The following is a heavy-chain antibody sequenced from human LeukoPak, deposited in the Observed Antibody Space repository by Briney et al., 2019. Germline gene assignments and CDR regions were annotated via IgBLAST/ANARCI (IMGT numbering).Heavy chain of an antibody. Sequence: GGSLRLSCAASAFTFSTYAMSWVRQTPGKGLEWVAATSSSDAGTYHADSVRGRFTISRDNSKNTLYLQMNSLRAEDAAVYFCAKAPVTSCRGAYCYPFDSWGQGTLVTVSS. J-gene: IGHJ4*02. CDR3: AKAPVTSCRGAYCYPFDS. CDR1: AFTFSTYA. D-gene: IGHD2-21*01. CDR2: TSSSDAGT. V-gene: IGHV3-23*01.